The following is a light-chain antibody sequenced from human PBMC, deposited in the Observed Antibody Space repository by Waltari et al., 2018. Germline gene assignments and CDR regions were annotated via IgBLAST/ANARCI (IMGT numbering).Light chain of an antibody. J-gene: IGKJ2*01. CDR1: QSISSY. CDR3: QQSYSTPQYT. V-gene: IGKV1-39*01. CDR2: AAS. Sequence: DIQMTQSPSSLSASVGDRVTITCRASQSISSYLNWYQQKPGKAPKLLFHAASSLQSGVPSRLSCSGSGTDFTLTISSLQPEDFATYYCQQSYSTPQYTFGQGTKLEIK.